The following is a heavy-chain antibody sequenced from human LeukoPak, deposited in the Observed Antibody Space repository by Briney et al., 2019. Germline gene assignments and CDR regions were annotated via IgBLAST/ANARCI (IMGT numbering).Heavy chain of an antibody. CDR3: ASTGDYGDYYYYGMDV. Sequence: GASVTVSFTASGYTFTSYGISWVRQAPGQGLEWMGWISAYNGNTNYAQKLQGRVTMTTDTSTSTAYMELRSLRSDDTAVCYCASTGDYGDYYYYGMDVWGQGTTVTVSS. D-gene: IGHD4-17*01. CDR1: GYTFTSYG. CDR2: ISAYNGNT. V-gene: IGHV1-18*01. J-gene: IGHJ6*02.